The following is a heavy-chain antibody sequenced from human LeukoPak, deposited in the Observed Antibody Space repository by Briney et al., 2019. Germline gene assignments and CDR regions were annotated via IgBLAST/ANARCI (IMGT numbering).Heavy chain of an antibody. CDR2: INPNSGGT. J-gene: IGHJ4*02. CDR3: AGANDFWSGYYTSFDY. V-gene: IGHV1-2*02. D-gene: IGHD3-3*01. CDR1: GYTFTGYY. Sequence: ASVKVSCKASGYTFTGYYMHWVRQAPGQGLEWMGWINPNSGGTNYAQKFQGRVTMTRDTSISTAYMELSRLRSDDTAVYYCAGANDFWSGYYTSFDYWGQGTLVTVSS.